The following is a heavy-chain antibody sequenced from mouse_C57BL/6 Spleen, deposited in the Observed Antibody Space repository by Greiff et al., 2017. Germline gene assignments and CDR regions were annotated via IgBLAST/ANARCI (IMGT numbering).Heavy chain of an antibody. D-gene: IGHD1-1*02. CDR2: ISTYYGDA. J-gene: IGHJ4*01. CDR1: GYTFTDSA. V-gene: IGHV1-67*01. CDR3: ARFGGNYVFYAMDY. Sequence: QVHVKQSGPELVRPGVSVKISCKGSGYTFTDSAMHWVKQSHAKSLEWIGVISTYYGDASYNQKFKDKATMTVDKSSSTAYMELARLTSEDSAVYYCARFGGNYVFYAMDYWGQGTSVTVSS.